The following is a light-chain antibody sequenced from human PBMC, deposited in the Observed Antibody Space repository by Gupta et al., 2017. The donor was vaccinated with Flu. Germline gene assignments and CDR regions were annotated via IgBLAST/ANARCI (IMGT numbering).Light chain of an antibody. V-gene: IGLV2-14*01. Sequence: QSALTQPASVSGSPAQSITISSPGTSSAVGGYNYVSWYQQHRGKAPNLMIYEVSNRPSGVSNRFSGSKSGNTASLTISVLQAEDEADYYCSSYTSSSTRGVFGGGTKRTVL. CDR1: SSAVGGYNY. J-gene: IGLJ2*01. CDR3: SSYTSSSTRGV. CDR2: EVS.